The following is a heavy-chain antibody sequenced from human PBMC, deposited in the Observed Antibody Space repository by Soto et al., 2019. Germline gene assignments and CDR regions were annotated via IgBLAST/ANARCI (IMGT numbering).Heavy chain of an antibody. CDR3: ARGSSGYWVVADY. D-gene: IGHD3-22*01. J-gene: IGHJ4*02. V-gene: IGHV4-30-4*02. CDR2: IYYSGST. Sequence: SETLSLTCTVSGGSISSGDYYWSWIRQPPGKGLEWIGYIYYSGSTYYNPSLKSRVTISVDTSKNQFSLKLSSVTAADTAVYYCARGSSGYWVVADYWGQGTLVTVSS. CDR1: GGSISSGDYY.